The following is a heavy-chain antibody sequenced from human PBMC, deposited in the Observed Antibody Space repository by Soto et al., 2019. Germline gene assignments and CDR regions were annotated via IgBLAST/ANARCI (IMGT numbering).Heavy chain of an antibody. CDR2: IYHSGST. J-gene: IGHJ5*02. V-gene: IGHV4-30-2*01. Sequence: QLQLQESGSGLVKPSQTLSLTCAVSGGSISSGGYSWSWIRQPPGKGLEWIGYIYHSGSTYYNPSPKGRVPITVDRSQNQFSLKVSSVTAADTAVYYCARVPGPLGQGTLVTLSS. CDR3: ARVPGP. CDR1: GGSISSGGYS.